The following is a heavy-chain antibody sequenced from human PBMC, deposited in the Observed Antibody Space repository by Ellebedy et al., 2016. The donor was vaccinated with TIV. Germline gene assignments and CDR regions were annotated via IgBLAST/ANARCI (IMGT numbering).Heavy chain of an antibody. CDR3: ARAPDGSGSFYYFDY. D-gene: IGHD3-10*01. CDR1: GFSFSSYW. Sequence: GGSLRLSCVASGFSFSSYWMTWVRQAPGKGLEWVANINQEGSEKYYVDSVKGRFTISRDNAKNSLYLQMNSLRAEDTAVYYCARAPDGSGSFYYFDYWGQGTLVTVSS. CDR2: INQEGSEK. J-gene: IGHJ4*02. V-gene: IGHV3-7*01.